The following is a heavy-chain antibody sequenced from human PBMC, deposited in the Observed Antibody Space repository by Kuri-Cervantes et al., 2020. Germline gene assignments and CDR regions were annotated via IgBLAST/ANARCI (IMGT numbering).Heavy chain of an antibody. CDR2: MNPNSGNT. V-gene: IGHV1-8*01. Sequence: ASVKVSCKASGYTFTSYDINWVRQATGQGLEWMGWMNPNSGNTGYAQKFQGRVTMTRNTSISTAYMELSSLSSEDTAVYYCARARDLSSSYYFDYWGQGTLVTVSS. D-gene: IGHD6-6*01. CDR3: ARARDLSSSYYFDY. CDR1: GYTFTSYD. J-gene: IGHJ4*02.